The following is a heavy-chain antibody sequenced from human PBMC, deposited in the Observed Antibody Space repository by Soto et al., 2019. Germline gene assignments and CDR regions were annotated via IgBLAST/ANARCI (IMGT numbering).Heavy chain of an antibody. CDR2: ISAYNGNT. J-gene: IGHJ5*02. CDR1: GYTFTSYG. CDR3: ARWREGDIVVVPATKTFGFDP. V-gene: IGHV1-18*01. D-gene: IGHD2-2*01. Sequence: ASVKVSCKASGYTFTSYGISWVRQAPGQGLEWMGWISAYNGNTNYAQKLQGRVTMTTDTSTSTAYMELRSLRSDDTAGYYCARWREGDIVVVPATKTFGFDPWGQGTLVTVSS.